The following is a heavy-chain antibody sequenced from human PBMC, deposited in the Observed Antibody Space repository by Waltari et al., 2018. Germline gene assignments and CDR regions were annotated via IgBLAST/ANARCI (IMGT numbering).Heavy chain of an antibody. CDR1: GGSFSGYY. V-gene: IGHV4-34*01. Sequence: QVQLQQWGAGLLKPSETLSLTCAVYGGSFSGYYWSWIRQPPGKGLEWIGEINHSGSTNYTPSLKSRVTISVDTSKNQFSLKLSSVTAADTAVYYCARGGSGMCSSTSCYKGSYYYYYMDVWGKGTTVTVSS. J-gene: IGHJ6*03. D-gene: IGHD2-2*02. CDR3: ARGGSGMCSSTSCYKGSYYYYYMDV. CDR2: INHSGST.